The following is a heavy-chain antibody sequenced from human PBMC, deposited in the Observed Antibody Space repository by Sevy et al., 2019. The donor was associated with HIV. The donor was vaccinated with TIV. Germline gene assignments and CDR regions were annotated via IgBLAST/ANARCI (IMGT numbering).Heavy chain of an antibody. D-gene: IGHD4-17*01. V-gene: IGHV3-23*01. CDR2: ISGSGGST. CDR3: AYKTGLDYGDYYYYMDV. Sequence: GGSLRLSCAASGFSFSSYAMSWVGQAPGKGLEWVSAISGSGGSTYYADSVKGRLTISRDNSKNTLYLQMNSLRAEDTAVYYCAYKTGLDYGDYYYYMDVWGKGTTVTVSS. CDR1: GFSFSSYA. J-gene: IGHJ6*03.